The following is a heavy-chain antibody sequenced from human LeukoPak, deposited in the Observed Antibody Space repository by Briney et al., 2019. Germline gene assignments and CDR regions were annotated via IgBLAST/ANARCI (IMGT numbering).Heavy chain of an antibody. CDR2: ISAYNGNT. V-gene: IGHV1-18*01. Sequence: ASVKVSCKASGYTFTSYGISWVRQAPGQGLEWMGWISAYNGNTNYAQKLQGRVTMTTDTSTSTAYMELRSPRSDDTAVYYCARDPSIVGATLDFDYWGQGTLVTVSS. D-gene: IGHD1-26*01. CDR3: ARDPSIVGATLDFDY. CDR1: GYTFTSYG. J-gene: IGHJ4*02.